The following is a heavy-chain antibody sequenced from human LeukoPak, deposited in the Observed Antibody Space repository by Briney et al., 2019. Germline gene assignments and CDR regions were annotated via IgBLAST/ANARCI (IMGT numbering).Heavy chain of an antibody. D-gene: IGHD1-26*01. CDR2: IYYSGST. J-gene: IGHJ4*02. Sequence: SETLSLTCTVSGGSISSYYWSWIRQPPGKGLEWIGYIYYSGSTNYNPSLKSRVTISVDASKNQFSLKLSSVTAADTAMYYCARGGWELPEGSLDYWGRGTLVTVSS. CDR1: GGSISSYY. CDR3: ARGGWELPEGSLDY. V-gene: IGHV4-59*12.